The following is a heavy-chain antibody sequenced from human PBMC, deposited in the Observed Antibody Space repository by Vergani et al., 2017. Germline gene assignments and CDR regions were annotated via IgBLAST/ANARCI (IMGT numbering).Heavy chain of an antibody. D-gene: IGHD1-26*01. Sequence: QVQLQESGPGLVKPSETLSLTCAVSGYSISSGYYWGWIRQPPGKGLEWIGYIYYSGSTYYNPSLKSRVTISVDTSKNQFSLKLSSVTAADTAVYYCARGGSYYWIDYWGQGTLVTVSS. V-gene: IGHV4-38-2*01. CDR1: GYSISSGYY. J-gene: IGHJ4*02. CDR3: ARGGSYYWIDY. CDR2: IYYSGST.